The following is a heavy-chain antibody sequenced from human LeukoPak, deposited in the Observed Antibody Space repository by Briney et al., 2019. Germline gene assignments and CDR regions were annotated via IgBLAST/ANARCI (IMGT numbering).Heavy chain of an antibody. Sequence: EAGGSLRLSCAASGFTFSSYAMSWVRRAPGKGLEWVSAISGSGGSTYYADSVKGQFTISRDNSMNTLYLQMNSLRAEDTAVYYCAKDGSTSKYYYYYYGMDVWGQGTTVTVSS. J-gene: IGHJ6*02. CDR1: GFTFSSYA. D-gene: IGHD2-2*01. CDR2: ISGSGGST. CDR3: AKDGSTSKYYYYYYGMDV. V-gene: IGHV3-23*01.